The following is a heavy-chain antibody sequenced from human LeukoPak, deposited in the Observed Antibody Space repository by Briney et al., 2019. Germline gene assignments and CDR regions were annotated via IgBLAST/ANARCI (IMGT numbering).Heavy chain of an antibody. CDR1: GFTFSSYW. J-gene: IGHJ4*02. V-gene: IGHV3-7*01. CDR3: ARDPWSGGYWGAFFDY. CDR2: IKQDGSQK. D-gene: IGHD1-26*01. Sequence: GGSLRLSCAASGFTFSSYWMSWVRQAPGKGLEWVANIKQDGSQKYYVGSVKGRFTISRDNAKNSLYLQMNSLRAEDTAVYYCARDPWSGGYWGAFFDYWGQGTLVTVSS.